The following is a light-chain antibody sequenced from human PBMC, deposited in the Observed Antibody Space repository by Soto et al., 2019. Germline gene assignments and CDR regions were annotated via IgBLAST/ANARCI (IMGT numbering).Light chain of an antibody. V-gene: IGLV2-14*03. Sequence: QSALTQPASVSGSPGQSITISCTGTSSDIGRYDYVSWYQQFPGKAPKLMIYRVINRPSGVSDRFSGSKSGNSASLSISGLQPEDEASYFCGSYAGSSTLGVFGGGTKLTVL. CDR2: RVI. CDR3: GSYAGSSTLGV. CDR1: SSDIGRYDY. J-gene: IGLJ2*01.